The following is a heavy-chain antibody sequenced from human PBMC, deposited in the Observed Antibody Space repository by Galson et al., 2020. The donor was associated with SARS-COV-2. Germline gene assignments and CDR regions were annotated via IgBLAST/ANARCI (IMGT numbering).Heavy chain of an antibody. J-gene: IGHJ5*02. Sequence: SETLSLTCTVSGDSISNWHWSWIRQPPGKGLECIGYIHYSGTTNYNPSLKSRLTMSIDTSKNQFSLKLSSMTASDTAVYYCARVSAAAAQPWGQGILVTVSS. CDR3: ARVSAAAAQP. D-gene: IGHD6-25*01. CDR2: IHYSGTT. CDR1: GDSISNWH. V-gene: IGHV4-59*08.